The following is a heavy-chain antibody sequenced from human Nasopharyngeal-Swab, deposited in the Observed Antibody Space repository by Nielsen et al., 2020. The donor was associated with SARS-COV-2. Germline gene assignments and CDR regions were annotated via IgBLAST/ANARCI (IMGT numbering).Heavy chain of an antibody. CDR3: ARGGSSSERIWFDP. J-gene: IGHJ5*02. CDR2: ISAYNGNT. D-gene: IGHD6-13*01. V-gene: IGHV1-18*01. Sequence: WMRQAAGQRLEWMGWISAYNGNTNYAQKLQGRVTMTTDTSTSTAYMELRSLRSDDTAVYYCARGGSSSERIWFDPWGQGTLVTVSS.